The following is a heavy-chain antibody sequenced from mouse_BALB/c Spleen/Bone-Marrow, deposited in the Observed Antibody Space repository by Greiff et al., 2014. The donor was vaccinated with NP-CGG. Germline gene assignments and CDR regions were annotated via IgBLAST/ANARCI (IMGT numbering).Heavy chain of an antibody. Sequence: EVQVVESGGGLVQPGGSLKLSCAASGFDFSRYWMSWVRQAPGKGLQWIGEINPESNTINYTPSLKDKFIISRDNAKNTLYLQMSKVRPKDTALYCCARLGYYGWFAYWGQGTLVTVSA. V-gene: IGHV4-1*02. CDR2: INPESNTI. CDR1: GFDFSRYW. J-gene: IGHJ3*01. D-gene: IGHD2-3*01. CDR3: ARLGYYGWFAY.